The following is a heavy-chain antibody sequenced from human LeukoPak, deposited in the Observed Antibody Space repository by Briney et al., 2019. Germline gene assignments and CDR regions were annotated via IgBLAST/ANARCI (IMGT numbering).Heavy chain of an antibody. Sequence: GGSLRLSCAASGLTFSTYWMSWVRQAPGKGLEWVANIKEDGSEKYYVDSVKGRFTISRDNAKKSLYLQMNSLRAEDTAVYYCVRDFAYWGQGTLVTISS. CDR2: IKEDGSEK. CDR3: VRDFAY. CDR1: GLTFSTYW. J-gene: IGHJ4*02. V-gene: IGHV3-7*01.